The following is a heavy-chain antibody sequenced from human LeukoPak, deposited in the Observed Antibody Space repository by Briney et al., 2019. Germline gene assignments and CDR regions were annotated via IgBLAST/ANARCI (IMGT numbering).Heavy chain of an antibody. J-gene: IGHJ4*02. CDR2: IRSKPYGGTT. CDR3: TRGSDTVFGVSRDGFDY. D-gene: IGHD3-3*01. CDR1: GFTFSSYA. V-gene: IGHV3-49*03. Sequence: GALRLSCAASGFTFSSYAMSWFRQAPGKGLDWVGFIRSKPYGGTTEYAASVKGRFTISRDDSESIAYLQMNSLKTEDTGVYYCTRGSDTVFGVSRDGFDYWGQGTLVTVSS.